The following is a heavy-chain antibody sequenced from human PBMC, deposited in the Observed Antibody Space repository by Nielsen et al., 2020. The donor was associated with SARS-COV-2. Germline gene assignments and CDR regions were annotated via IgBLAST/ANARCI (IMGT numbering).Heavy chain of an antibody. CDR3: ARGKRSYSGTFLSYYYYYYMDV. V-gene: IGHV4-34*01. CDR2: INHSGNT. D-gene: IGHD1-14*01. Sequence: WLRQPPGKGLEWIGEINHSGNTNDNPSLKSRVTISVDTSKNQFSLKLTSVTAADTAVYFCARGKRSYSGTFLSYYYYYYMDVWGKGTTVTVSS. J-gene: IGHJ6*03.